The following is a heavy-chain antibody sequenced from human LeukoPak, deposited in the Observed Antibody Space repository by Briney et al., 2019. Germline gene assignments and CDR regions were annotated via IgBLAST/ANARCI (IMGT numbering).Heavy chain of an antibody. CDR3: AGHESGYCSGGICCPTTWFDP. V-gene: IGHV4-39*01. CDR2: ISYSGTT. J-gene: IGHJ5*02. CDR1: GGSISSGSYY. Sequence: PSETLSLTCSASGGSISSGSYYWGWIRQPPGKGLEWIGSISYSGTTDYNPSLKSRVTITIDTSKKQFSLNLTSVTAADTAVYYCAGHESGYCSGGICCPTTWFDPWGQGALVTVSS. D-gene: IGHD2-15*01.